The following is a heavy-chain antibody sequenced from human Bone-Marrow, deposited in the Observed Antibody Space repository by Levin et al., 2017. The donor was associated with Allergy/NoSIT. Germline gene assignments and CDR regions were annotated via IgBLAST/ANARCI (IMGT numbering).Heavy chain of an antibody. CDR1: GGSIRSGESY. CDR3: ATNGVASGSYPWSS. J-gene: IGHJ5*02. CDR2: TFYRGST. Sequence: SQTLSLTCTVSGGSIRSGESYWSWIRQPPGKGLEWIGYTFYRGSTYYNPSLRSRVTISVDTSKNQFSLKLSSVTTADTAVDYCATNGVASGSYPWSSWGQGTLVTVSA. D-gene: IGHD1-26*01. V-gene: IGHV4-30-4*01.